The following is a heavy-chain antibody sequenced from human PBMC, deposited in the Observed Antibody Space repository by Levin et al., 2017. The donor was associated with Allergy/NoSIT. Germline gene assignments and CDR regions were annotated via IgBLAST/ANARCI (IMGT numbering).Heavy chain of an antibody. CDR1: GFSFSSYT. CDR2: ITSSSSNV. CDR3: ARAYCTGGICSRNY. Sequence: GGSLRLSCAASGFSFSSYTMHWVRQAPGKGLEWVSSITSSSSNVYYAGSVRGRFTISRDNAKNSVYLQMNSLRAEDTAIYYCARAYCTGGICSRNYWGQGTLVTVSS. J-gene: IGHJ4*02. V-gene: IGHV3-21*01. D-gene: IGHD2-8*02.